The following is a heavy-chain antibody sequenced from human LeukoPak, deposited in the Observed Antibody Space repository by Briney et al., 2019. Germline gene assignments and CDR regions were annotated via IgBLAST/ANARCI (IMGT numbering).Heavy chain of an antibody. CDR3: AKDRYYGKSAIDY. V-gene: IGHV3-30*18. Sequence: GRSLKLSCAASGFTFSSYGMHWVRQAPGKGLEWVAVISYDGSNKYYADSVKGRFTISRDNSKNTLYLQMNSLRAEDTAVYYCAKDRYYGKSAIDYWGQGTLVTASS. D-gene: IGHD1-26*01. J-gene: IGHJ4*02. CDR1: GFTFSSYG. CDR2: ISYDGSNK.